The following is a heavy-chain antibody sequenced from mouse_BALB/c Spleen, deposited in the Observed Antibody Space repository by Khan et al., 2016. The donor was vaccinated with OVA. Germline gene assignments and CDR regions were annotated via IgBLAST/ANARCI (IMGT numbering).Heavy chain of an antibody. Sequence: VQLKESGPGLVQPSQSLSITCTVSAFSLTNFGIHWIRQSPGKGLAWLGVIWRGGSTVYNAAFISGLSITKDNSKSQVFFKMNSLQADDTAIYNCAKRHYGSSYDYAMDYWGQGTSVTVSS. D-gene: IGHD1-1*01. CDR1: AFSLTNFG. J-gene: IGHJ4*01. V-gene: IGHV2-5*01. CDR2: IWRGGST. CDR3: AKRHYGSSYDYAMDY.